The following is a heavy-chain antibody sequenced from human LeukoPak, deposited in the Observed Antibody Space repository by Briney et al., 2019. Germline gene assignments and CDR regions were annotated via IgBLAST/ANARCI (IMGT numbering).Heavy chain of an antibody. J-gene: IGHJ4*02. CDR3: AKENEQWLPDY. V-gene: IGHV3-66*01. CDR2: IYSGGST. CDR1: GFTVSSNY. D-gene: IGHD6-19*01. Sequence: GGYLRLSCAASGFTVSSNYMSWVRQAPGKGLEWVSVIYSGGSTYYADSVKGRFTISRDNSKNTLYLQMNSLRAEDTAVYYCAKENEQWLPDYWGQGTLVTVSS.